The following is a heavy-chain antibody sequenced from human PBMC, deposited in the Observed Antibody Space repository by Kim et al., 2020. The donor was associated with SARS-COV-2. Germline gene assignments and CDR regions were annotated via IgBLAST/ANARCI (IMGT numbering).Heavy chain of an antibody. CDR3: ARASSYIDYYDSSDNTDAFDI. J-gene: IGHJ3*02. D-gene: IGHD3-22*01. CDR1: GYTFTSYY. CDR2: INPSGGST. V-gene: IGHV1-46*01. Sequence: ASVKVSCKASGYTFTSYYMHWVRQAPGQGLEWMGIINPSGGSTSYAQKFQGRVTMTRDTSTSTVYMELSSLRSEDTAVYYCARASSYIDYYDSSDNTDAFDIWGQGTMVTVSS.